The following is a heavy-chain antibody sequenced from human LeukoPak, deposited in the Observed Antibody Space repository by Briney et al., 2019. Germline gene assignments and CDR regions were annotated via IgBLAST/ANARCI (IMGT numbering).Heavy chain of an antibody. V-gene: IGHV4-59*01. CDR2: IYYSGST. CDR3: ARALGKAQVYDY. Sequence: SETLSLTFTVSGGSISSYYWSWIRQPPGKGLEWIGYIYYSGSTNYNPSLKSRVTISVDTSKNQFSLKLSSVTAADTAVYYCARALGKAQVYDYWGQGTLVTVSS. J-gene: IGHJ4*02. D-gene: IGHD5/OR15-5a*01. CDR1: GGSISSYY.